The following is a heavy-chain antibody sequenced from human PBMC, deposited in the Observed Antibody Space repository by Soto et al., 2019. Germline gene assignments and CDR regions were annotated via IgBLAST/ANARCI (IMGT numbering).Heavy chain of an antibody. Sequence: SETLSLTCTVSGGSVSSSNYCWAWIRQPPGKRLEWLGRFCDGGDTNYNPSLKNRVTISIDTSKNQFSLNLNSVTAADTAVYYCARDPGIAPGRASPDLWGQGSLVTVSS. V-gene: IGHV4-61*01. CDR3: ARDPGIAPGRASPDL. J-gene: IGHJ5*02. CDR1: GGSVSSSNYC. CDR2: FCDGGDT. D-gene: IGHD6-25*01.